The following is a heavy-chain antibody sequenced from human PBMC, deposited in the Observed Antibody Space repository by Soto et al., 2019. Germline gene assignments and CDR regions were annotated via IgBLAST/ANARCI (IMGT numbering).Heavy chain of an antibody. CDR2: INPKTGDT. D-gene: IGHD6-6*01. CDR3: VTGDHLVR. V-gene: IGHV1-2*02. Sequence: QMQLVQSGAEARKPGASVKVSCKTSGYTFTGYYLNWVRQAPGRGLEWVGWINPKTGDTNNAQKFQGRATMTTDTSIRTGYMELSGLKSDDTAVYYCVTGDHLVRWGQGTRVTVSS. CDR1: GYTFTGYY. J-gene: IGHJ4*02.